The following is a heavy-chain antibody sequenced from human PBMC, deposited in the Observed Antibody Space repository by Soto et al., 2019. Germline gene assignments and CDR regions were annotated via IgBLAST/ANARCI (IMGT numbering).Heavy chain of an antibody. CDR2: ISSSSSYI. V-gene: IGHV3-21*01. CDR1: GFTFSSYS. J-gene: IGHJ6*01. CDR3: ARDLETTVVTPGSYYYYYYGMDV. Sequence: EVQLVESGGGLVKPGGSLRLSCAASGFTFSSYSMNWVRQAPGKGLEWVSSISSSSSYIYYADSVKGRFTISRDNAKNSLYLQMNSLRAEDTAVYYCARDLETTVVTPGSYYYYYYGMDVW. D-gene: IGHD4-17*01.